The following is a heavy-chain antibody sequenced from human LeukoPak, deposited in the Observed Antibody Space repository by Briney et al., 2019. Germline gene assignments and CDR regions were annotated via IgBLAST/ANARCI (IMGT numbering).Heavy chain of an antibody. Sequence: GGSLRLSCAASGLMFSGYWMHWVRQGPEKGLELVSRIDNDGNGIIYADSVKGRFTTSRDNAKNTLYLQMSSLRVEDTAVYYCATGGGWEPSSGVVTHIDVWGKGTTVTVSS. D-gene: IGHD3-3*01. CDR1: GLMFSGYW. CDR3: ATGGGWEPSSGVVTHIDV. J-gene: IGHJ6*03. V-gene: IGHV3-74*01. CDR2: IDNDGNGI.